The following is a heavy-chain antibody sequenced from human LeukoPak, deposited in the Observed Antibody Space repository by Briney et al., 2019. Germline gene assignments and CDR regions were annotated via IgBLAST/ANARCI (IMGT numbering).Heavy chain of an antibody. D-gene: IGHD3-22*01. J-gene: IGHJ3*02. CDR1: GYSISSGYY. V-gene: IGHV4-38-2*02. CDR2: IYHSGST. Sequence: PSETLSLTCTVSGYSISSGYYWGWIRQPPGKGLEWIGSIYHSGSTYYNPSLKSRVTISVDTSKNQFSLKLSSVTAADTAVYYCASGYYYDSSDDAFDIWGQGTMVTVSS. CDR3: ASGYYYDSSDDAFDI.